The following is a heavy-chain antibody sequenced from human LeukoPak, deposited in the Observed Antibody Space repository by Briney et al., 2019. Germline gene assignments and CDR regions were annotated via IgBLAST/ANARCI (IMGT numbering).Heavy chain of an antibody. V-gene: IGHV3-7*05. D-gene: IGHD6-13*01. Sequence: GGSLRLSCAASGFTFTTYWMSWVRQAPAKGLEWVANINQDGSEKYYVDSVKGRFTVSRDNAQSSLYLEMTRLRAEDTAVYYCARDPYSSSWSYGMDVWGQGTTVTVSS. J-gene: IGHJ6*02. CDR3: ARDPYSSSWSYGMDV. CDR2: INQDGSEK. CDR1: GFTFTTYW.